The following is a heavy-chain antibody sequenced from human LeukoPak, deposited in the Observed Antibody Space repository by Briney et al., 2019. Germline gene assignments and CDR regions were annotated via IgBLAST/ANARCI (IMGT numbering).Heavy chain of an antibody. D-gene: IGHD6-6*01. CDR3: ARGREKYMDYFDY. CDR2: INPNSGGT. V-gene: IGHV1-2*02. CDR1: GYTFATYY. J-gene: IGHJ4*02. Sequence: ASVKVSCKASGYTFATYYMHWVRQAPGQGLEWMGWINPNSGGTNYAQKFQGRVTMTRDTSISTAYMELSRLKSDDTAVYYCARGREKYMDYFDYWGQGTLVTVCS.